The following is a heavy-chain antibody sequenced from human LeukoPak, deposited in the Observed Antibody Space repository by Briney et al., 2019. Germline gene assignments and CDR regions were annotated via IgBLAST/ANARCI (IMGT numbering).Heavy chain of an antibody. D-gene: IGHD3-22*01. CDR1: GGSISSYY. CDR2: IHYSGST. J-gene: IGHJ4*02. Sequence: PSETLSLTCTVSGGSISSYYWSWIRQPPGKGLEWIGYIHYSGSTDHNPSLKSRVTISVDTSKNQFSLKLSSVTAADTAVYYCARRGDDTSGYYYYWGQGTLVTVSS. CDR3: ARRGDDTSGYYYY. V-gene: IGHV4-59*08.